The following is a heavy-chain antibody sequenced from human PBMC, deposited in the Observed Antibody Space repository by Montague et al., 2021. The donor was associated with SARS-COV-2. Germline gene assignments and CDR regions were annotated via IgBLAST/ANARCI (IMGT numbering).Heavy chain of an antibody. D-gene: IGHD2/OR15-2a*01. CDR3: AKGGFYRFDAFDT. Sequence: SLRLSCAASGFTFSSYWMHWVRQAPGEGLVWVSYINSDGSITHYADSVKGRFTISRDNAKSTLYLQMNNLRAEDTAVYYCAKGGFYRFDAFDTWGQGTIVTVSS. CDR2: INSDGSIT. CDR1: GFTFSSYW. V-gene: IGHV3-74*01. J-gene: IGHJ3*02.